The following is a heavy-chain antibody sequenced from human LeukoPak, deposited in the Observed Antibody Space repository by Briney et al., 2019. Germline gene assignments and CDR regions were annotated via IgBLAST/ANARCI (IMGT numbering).Heavy chain of an antibody. D-gene: IGHD6-6*01. CDR1: GYTFTSYY. J-gene: IGHJ5*02. CDR3: ARGLGAIAARPWWENWFDP. V-gene: IGHV1-46*01. CDR2: INPSGGST. Sequence: ASVKVSCKASGYTFTSYYMHWVRQAPGQGLEWMGIINPSGGSTSYAQKFQGRVTMTRDTSTSTVYMELSSLRSEDTAVYYCARGLGAIAARPWWENWFDPWGQGTLVTVSS.